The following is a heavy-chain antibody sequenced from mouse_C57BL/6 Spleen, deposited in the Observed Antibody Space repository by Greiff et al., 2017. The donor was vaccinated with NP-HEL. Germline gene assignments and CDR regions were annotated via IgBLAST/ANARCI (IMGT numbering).Heavy chain of an antibody. D-gene: IGHD1-1*01. Sequence: QVQLKESGAELARPGASVKMSCKASGYTFTSYTMHWVKQRPGQGLEWIGYINPSSGYTKYNQKFKDKATLTADKSSSTAYMQLSSLTSEDSAVYYCARFPYYEGDYWGQGTTLTVSS. V-gene: IGHV1-4*01. CDR1: GYTFTSYT. J-gene: IGHJ2*01. CDR3: ARFPYYEGDY. CDR2: INPSSGYT.